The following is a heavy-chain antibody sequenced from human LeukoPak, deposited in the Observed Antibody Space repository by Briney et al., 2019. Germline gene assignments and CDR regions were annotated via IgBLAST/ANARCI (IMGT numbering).Heavy chain of an antibody. V-gene: IGHV4-39*07. CDR2: IYYSGAT. CDR3: ARGPGGYSFWFDP. Sequence: PSETLSLTCTVSGGSISSSNYYWAWIRQPPGKGLEWIGTIYYSGATQYNPSLKSRVTILVDTSKNQFSLKLSSVTAADTAVYYCARGPGGYSFWFDPWGQGILVTVSS. J-gene: IGHJ5*02. D-gene: IGHD5-18*01. CDR1: GGSISSSNYY.